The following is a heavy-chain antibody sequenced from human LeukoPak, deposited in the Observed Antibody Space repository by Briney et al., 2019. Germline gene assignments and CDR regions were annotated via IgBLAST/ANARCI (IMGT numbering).Heavy chain of an antibody. CDR2: ISHDGSNK. CDR1: GFTFTRYG. D-gene: IGHD3-3*01. J-gene: IGHJ4*02. V-gene: IGHV3-30*03. Sequence: GGSLRLSYTASGFTFTRYGMHWVRQAPGKGLEWVAVISHDGSNKYYADSVKGRFTISRDNSKNTLYLQMNSLRAEDTAVYYCAVTNLGVVIRAFDYWGQGTLVTVSS. CDR3: AVTNLGVVIRAFDY.